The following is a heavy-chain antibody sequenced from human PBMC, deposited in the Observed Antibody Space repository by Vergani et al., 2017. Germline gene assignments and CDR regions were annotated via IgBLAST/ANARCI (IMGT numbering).Heavy chain of an antibody. CDR2: IYTSGST. D-gene: IGHD1-7*01. CDR3: AREGLELLRAFDI. Sequence: QVQLQQWGAGLLKPSETLSLTCAVYGGSFSGYYWSWIRQPAGKGLEWIGRIYTSGSTNYNPSLKSRVTISVDTSKNQFSLKLSSVTAADTAVYYCAREGLELLRAFDIWGQGTMVTVSS. CDR1: GGSFSGYY. V-gene: IGHV4-59*10. J-gene: IGHJ3*02.